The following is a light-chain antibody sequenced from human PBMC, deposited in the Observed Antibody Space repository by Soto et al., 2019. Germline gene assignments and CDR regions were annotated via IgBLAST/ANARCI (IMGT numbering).Light chain of an antibody. CDR3: QQYGSSPT. CDR1: QSVSSSY. CDR2: GAS. J-gene: IGKJ4*01. V-gene: IGKV3-20*01. Sequence: EIVLTQSPGTLSLSPGERATLSCRASQSVSSSYLAWYQQKPGKAPRLLIYGASSRATGIPDRFSGSGSGTVFTLTISRLEPEGFAVYYCQQYGSSPTFGGGTKVEIK.